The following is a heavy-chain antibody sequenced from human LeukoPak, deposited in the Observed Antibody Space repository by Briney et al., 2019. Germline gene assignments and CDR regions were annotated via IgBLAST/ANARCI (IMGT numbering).Heavy chain of an antibody. CDR2: TYNGGST. V-gene: IGHV4-61*05. D-gene: IGHD3-22*01. J-gene: IGHJ4*02. CDR3: ARQAAREYYYDSSGLDY. CDR1: GASVSSSIYH. Sequence: TSETLSLTCTVSGASVSSSIYHWFWLRQPPGKGLEWIGFTYNGGSTYYNPSLKSRVTISVDMAKNQFSLKLSSVTAADTAVYYCARQAAREYYYDSSGLDYWGQGTLVTVSS.